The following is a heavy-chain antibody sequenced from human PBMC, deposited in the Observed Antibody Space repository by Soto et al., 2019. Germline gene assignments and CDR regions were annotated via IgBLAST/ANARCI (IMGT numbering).Heavy chain of an antibody. CDR1: GVAITNTNW. J-gene: IGHJ5*02. V-gene: IGHV4-4*02. CDR3: ARVAQGKCSGSSCHRWFDP. CDR2: IFHSGST. Sequence: SETLSLTCAISGVAITNTNWWTCVRQPPGKGLEWIWEIFHSGSTNYNPSLKNRVTMSVDKSRNEFSLKVTSVTAADTATYYCARVAQGKCSGSSCHRWFDPWGQGTLVTVSS. D-gene: IGHD2-2*01.